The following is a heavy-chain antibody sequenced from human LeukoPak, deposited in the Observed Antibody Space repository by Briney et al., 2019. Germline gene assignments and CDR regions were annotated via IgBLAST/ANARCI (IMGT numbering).Heavy chain of an antibody. V-gene: IGHV3-48*02. D-gene: IGHD1-26*01. CDR1: GFTFSSYM. J-gene: IGHJ4*02. CDR3: ARDPTISGSYSDY. Sequence: AGGSLRLSCAASGFTFSSYMMNWVRQAPGKGLEWVSCINSNSRTIYYADSVKGRFTVSRDNAKNSLYLQMNSLRDEDTAVYYCARDPTISGSYSDYWGQGTLVTVSS. CDR2: INSNSRTI.